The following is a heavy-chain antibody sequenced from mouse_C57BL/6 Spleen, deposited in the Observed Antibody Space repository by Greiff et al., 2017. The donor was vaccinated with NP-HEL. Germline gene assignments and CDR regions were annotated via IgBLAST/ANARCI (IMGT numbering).Heavy chain of an antibody. CDR1: GYTFTSYW. Sequence: QVQLKQSGAELVKPGASVKLSCKASGYTFTSYWMHWVKQRPGQGLEWIGMIHPNSGSTNYNEKFKSKATLTVDKSSSTAYMQLSSLTSEDSAVYYCARRGWLPYFDYWGQGTTLTVSS. D-gene: IGHD2-2*01. J-gene: IGHJ2*01. CDR2: IHPNSGST. CDR3: ARRGWLPYFDY. V-gene: IGHV1-64*01.